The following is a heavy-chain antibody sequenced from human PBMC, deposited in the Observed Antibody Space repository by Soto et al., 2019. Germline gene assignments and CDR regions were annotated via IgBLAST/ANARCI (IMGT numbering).Heavy chain of an antibody. CDR2: ISGSGSAT. CDR1: GFTSSSYA. CDR3: ARDVGGDMFDY. V-gene: IGHV3-23*01. Sequence: GGSLRLSCAASGFTSSSYAMAWVRQAPGKGLEWVATISGSGSATHYADSVKGRFTISRDNSKNTLYLQMNSLRAEDTAIYYCARDVGGDMFDYWGQGTLVTVSS. D-gene: IGHD3-16*01. J-gene: IGHJ4*02.